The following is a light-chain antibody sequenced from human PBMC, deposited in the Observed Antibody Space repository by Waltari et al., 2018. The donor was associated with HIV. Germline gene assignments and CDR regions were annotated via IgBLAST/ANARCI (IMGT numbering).Light chain of an antibody. V-gene: IGKV1-12*02. CDR3: QQANSFPWT. Sequence: DIQMTQSPSSVSASVGDTVTITWRASEGIASWLAWYQQKPGEAPNLLIYPASSLQTGVPSRFSGSESGTDFTLTISSLQPEDFATYYCQQANSFPWTFGQGTKVEIK. J-gene: IGKJ1*01. CDR2: PAS. CDR1: EGIASW.